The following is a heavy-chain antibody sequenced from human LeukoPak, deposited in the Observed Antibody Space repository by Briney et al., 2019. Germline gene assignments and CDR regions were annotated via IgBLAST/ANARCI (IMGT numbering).Heavy chain of an antibody. CDR3: AREQYAYSSSSEGY. J-gene: IGHJ4*02. CDR2: ISSSSSYI. V-gene: IGHV3-21*01. D-gene: IGHD6-6*01. CDR1: GFTFSSYA. Sequence: GGSLRLSCAASGFTFSSYAMSWVRQAPGKGLEWVSSISSSSSYIYYADSVKGRFTISRDNAKNSLYLQMNSLRAEDTAVYYCAREQYAYSSSSEGYWGQGTLVTVSS.